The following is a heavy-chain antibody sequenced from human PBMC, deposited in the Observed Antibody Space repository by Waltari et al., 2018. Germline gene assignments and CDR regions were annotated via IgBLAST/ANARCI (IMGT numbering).Heavy chain of an antibody. Sequence: QVQLAQSGAEVKSPGSSVTTSCKASGLSIRGYTSSWVVQAPGQGFEWMGGFIPLTGSQNYRQKFQGRLTITSDGSTRTTVMELRNLKYEDTAVYFCARGYRYDSSQRCYLDHWGQGTPVIVS. V-gene: IGHV1-69*16. CDR2: FIPLTGSQ. CDR1: GLSIRGYT. CDR3: ARGYRYDSSQRCYLDH. D-gene: IGHD3-16*02. J-gene: IGHJ4*02.